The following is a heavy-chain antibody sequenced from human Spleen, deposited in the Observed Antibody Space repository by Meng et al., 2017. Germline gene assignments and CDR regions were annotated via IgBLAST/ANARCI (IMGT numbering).Heavy chain of an antibody. Sequence: GQRQESGPGLVKPSQTLSLTCPVSGGSISSGGYYWSWIRQHPGKGLEWIGYFYYSGSTYYNPSLKSLVTISLDTSKNQFSLKLSSVTAADTAVYYCARDLSGYGWFDPWGQGTQVTVSS. CDR1: GGSISSGGYY. V-gene: IGHV4-31*01. J-gene: IGHJ5*02. D-gene: IGHD5-18*01. CDR2: FYYSGST. CDR3: ARDLSGYGWFDP.